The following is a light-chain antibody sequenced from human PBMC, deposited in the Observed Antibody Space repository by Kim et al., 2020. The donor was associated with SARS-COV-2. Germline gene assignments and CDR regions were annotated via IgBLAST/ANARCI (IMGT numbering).Light chain of an antibody. CDR3: QQYDHLPDT. CDR2: DAS. V-gene: IGKV1-33*01. Sequence: DIQMTQSPSSLSASVGDRVTITCQASQDISNDLNWYQQKSGKAPKLLIYDASNLETGVPLRFSGSGSGTDFTLTVSSLQPEDFATYYCQQYDHLPDTFGQGTRLEIK. CDR1: QDISND. J-gene: IGKJ5*01.